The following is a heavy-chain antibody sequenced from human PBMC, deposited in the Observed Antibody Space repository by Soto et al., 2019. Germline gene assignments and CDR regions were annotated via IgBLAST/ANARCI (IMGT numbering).Heavy chain of an antibody. CDR3: ARVFSGSTRRPYYFDY. J-gene: IGHJ4*02. Sequence: ASVKVSCKASGYTFTSYAMHWVRQAPGQRLEWMGWINAYNGNTNYAQKLQGRVTMTTDTSTSTAYMELRSLRSEDTAVYYCARVFSGSTRRPYYFDYWGQGTLVTVSS. V-gene: IGHV1-3*01. CDR1: GYTFTSYA. CDR2: INAYNGNT. D-gene: IGHD1-26*01.